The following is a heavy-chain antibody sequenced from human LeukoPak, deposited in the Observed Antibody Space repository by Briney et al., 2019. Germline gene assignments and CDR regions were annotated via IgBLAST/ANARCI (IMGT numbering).Heavy chain of an antibody. J-gene: IGHJ4*02. CDR1: GFTFSSYW. CDR3: VKDIRRGYNFGYDQFAY. Sequence: PGGSLRLSCAASGFTFSSYWMSWVRQAPGKGLEWVAFIQYNGTNKDYADSVKGRFTISRDNSKNTVSLQMNSLKSEDTALYYCVKDIRRGYNFGYDQFAYWGQGTLVTVSS. CDR2: IQYNGTNK. D-gene: IGHD5-18*01. V-gene: IGHV3-30*02.